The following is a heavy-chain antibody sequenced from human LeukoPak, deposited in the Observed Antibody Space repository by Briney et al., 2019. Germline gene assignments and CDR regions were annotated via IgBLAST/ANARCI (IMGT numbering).Heavy chain of an antibody. V-gene: IGHV1-2*02. Sequence: GASVKVSCKASGYTFTGYFIHWVRQAPGQGLEWMGWINPNSGGTHSAQKFQGRVTMTRDTSISTAYMELSSLRSEDTAVYYCATHSSGYYYVNPLWQHWGQGTLVTVSS. CDR1: GYTFTGYF. D-gene: IGHD3-22*01. CDR2: INPNSGGT. J-gene: IGHJ1*01. CDR3: ATHSSGYYYVNPLWQH.